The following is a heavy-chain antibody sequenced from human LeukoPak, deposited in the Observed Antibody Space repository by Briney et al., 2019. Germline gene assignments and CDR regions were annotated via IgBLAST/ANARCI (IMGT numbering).Heavy chain of an antibody. CDR1: GFTFSSYA. CDR2: ISYDGSNK. J-gene: IGHJ4*02. V-gene: IGHV3-30-3*01. CDR3: ARDGQQLSFLDY. Sequence: GGSLRLSCAASGFTFSSYAMHWVRQAPGKGLEWVAVISYDGSNKYYADSVKGRFTISRDNSKNTLYLQMNSLRAEDTAVYYCARDGQQLSFLDYWGQGTLVTVSS. D-gene: IGHD6-13*01.